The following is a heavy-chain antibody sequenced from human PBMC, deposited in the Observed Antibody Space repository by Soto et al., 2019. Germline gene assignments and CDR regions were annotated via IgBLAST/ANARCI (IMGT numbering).Heavy chain of an antibody. D-gene: IGHD2-21*02. CDR1: GGSISSYY. CDR2: MYNTGST. CDR3: ARDLWGYCGTDCYPLDV. V-gene: IGHV4-59*01. J-gene: IGHJ6*02. Sequence: QVQLQESGPGLVKPSETLSLTCTVSGGSISSYYWSWIRQPPGKGLEWIGYMYNTGSTVYNPSLKSRVTISLDTSKNQFPLKLNAVTAADTAVYYCARDLWGYCGTDCYPLDVWGQGTTVTVSS.